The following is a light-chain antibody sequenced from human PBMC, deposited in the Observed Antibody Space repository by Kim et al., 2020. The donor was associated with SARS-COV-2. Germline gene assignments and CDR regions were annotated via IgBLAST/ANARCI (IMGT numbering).Light chain of an antibody. CDR3: QAWDSSTWV. V-gene: IGLV3-1*01. CDR2: QDR. Sequence: VAPAQTASITCSGDKLGDKYASWYQQKPGQSPVLVIYQDRKRPSGIPERFSGSNSGNTATLTISGTQAMDEADYYCQAWDSSTWVFGGGTQLTVL. CDR1: KLGDKY. J-gene: IGLJ3*02.